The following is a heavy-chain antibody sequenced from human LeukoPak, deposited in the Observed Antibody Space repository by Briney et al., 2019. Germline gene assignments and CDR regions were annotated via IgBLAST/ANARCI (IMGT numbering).Heavy chain of an antibody. J-gene: IGHJ4*02. CDR3: AKVLRDSGWEYFFDY. CDR1: GFTFSTYA. Sequence: GGFLRLSCTASGFTFSTYAMTWVRQAPGKGLEWVSGISASGTGTYYADSVKGRFTISRDNSKNTLYLQMNSLRVDDTAVYYCAKVLRDSGWEYFFDYWGQGTLVTVSS. V-gene: IGHV3-23*01. CDR2: ISASGTGT. D-gene: IGHD6-19*01.